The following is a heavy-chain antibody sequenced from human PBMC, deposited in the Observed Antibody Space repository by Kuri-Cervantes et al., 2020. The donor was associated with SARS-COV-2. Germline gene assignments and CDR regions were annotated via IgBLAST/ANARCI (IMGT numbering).Heavy chain of an antibody. CDR3: ARQSRGATATVTTDYYYYGMDV. V-gene: IGHV5-51*01. J-gene: IGHJ6*02. CDR2: IYPGDSDT. CDR1: GYSFTSYW. Sequence: GESLKISCKGSGYSFTSYWIDWVRQMPGKGLEWMWIIYPGDSDTRYSPSFQGQVTISADKSISTAYLQGSSLKASDTATYYCARQSRGATATVTTDYYYYGMDVWGQGTTVTVSS. D-gene: IGHD4-17*01.